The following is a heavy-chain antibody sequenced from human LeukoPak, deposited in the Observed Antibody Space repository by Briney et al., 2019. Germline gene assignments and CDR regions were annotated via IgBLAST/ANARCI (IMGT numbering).Heavy chain of an antibody. CDR2: ISGSGGST. J-gene: IGHJ4*02. D-gene: IGHD2-15*01. CDR3: AKEATACSGGRCHFDY. CDR1: GLTFRSYA. Sequence: GGSLRLSCAASGLTFRSYAMSWVRQAPGQGLEWVSAISGSGGSTYYADSVKGRFTISRDNSKNTLYLQMNSLRAEDTAVYYCAKEATACSGGRCHFDYWGQGTLVTVSS. V-gene: IGHV3-23*01.